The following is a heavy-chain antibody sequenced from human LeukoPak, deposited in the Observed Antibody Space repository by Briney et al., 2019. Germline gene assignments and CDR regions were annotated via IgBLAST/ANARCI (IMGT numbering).Heavy chain of an antibody. CDR3: ARARMISVNWSDP. J-gene: IGHJ5*02. V-gene: IGHV1-46*01. CDR2: INPSGANT. CDR1: GYTLTSYG. D-gene: IGHD3-22*01. Sequence: SVKVSCKASGYTLTSYGISWVRQAPGQGLEWMGLINPSGANTSYAQKFQGRVTMTRDTSTSTVYMELSSLRSEDSAVYYGARARMISVNWSDPWGQGTLVTVSS.